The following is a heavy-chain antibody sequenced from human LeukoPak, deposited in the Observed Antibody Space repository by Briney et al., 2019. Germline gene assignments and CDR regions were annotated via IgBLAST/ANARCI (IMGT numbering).Heavy chain of an antibody. CDR3: ARGTAGGNEY. V-gene: IGHV1-18*01. Sequence: ASVKVSCKASGGTFSSYAIGWVRQAPGQGLEWMGWISPYNNNADYAQKLQGRVTMTTDTSTSTAYMELKSLISDDTAVYYCARGTAGGNEYWGQGTLVTVSS. CDR1: GGTFSSYA. CDR2: ISPYNNNA. D-gene: IGHD4-23*01. J-gene: IGHJ4*02.